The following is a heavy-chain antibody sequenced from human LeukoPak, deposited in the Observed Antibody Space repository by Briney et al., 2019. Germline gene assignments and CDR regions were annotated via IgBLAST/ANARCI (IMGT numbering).Heavy chain of an antibody. J-gene: IGHJ3*02. D-gene: IGHD3-16*01. Sequence: SCKASGGTFSSYAMSWVRQAPGKGLEWVSAISGSGGSTYYADSVKGRFTISRDNSKNTLYLQMNSLRAEDTAVYYCAKPALGEVADAFDTWGQGTMVTVSS. CDR3: AKPALGEVADAFDT. CDR2: ISGSGGST. V-gene: IGHV3-23*01. CDR1: GGTFSSYA.